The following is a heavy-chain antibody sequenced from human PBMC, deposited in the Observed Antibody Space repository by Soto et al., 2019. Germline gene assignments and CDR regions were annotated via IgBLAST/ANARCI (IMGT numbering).Heavy chain of an antibody. J-gene: IGHJ4*02. CDR3: ARDHGDSSGPTLDY. CDR2: ISYDGSNK. Sequence: GGSLRLSCAASGFTFSSYAMHWVRQAPGKGLEWVAVISYDGSNKYYADSVKGRFTISRDNSKNTLYLQMNSLRAEDTAVYYCARDHGDSSGPTLDYWGQGTLVTVSS. D-gene: IGHD3-22*01. V-gene: IGHV3-30-3*01. CDR1: GFTFSSYA.